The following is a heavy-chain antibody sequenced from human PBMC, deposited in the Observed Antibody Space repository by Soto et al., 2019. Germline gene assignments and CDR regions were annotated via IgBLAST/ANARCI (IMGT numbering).Heavy chain of an antibody. CDR2: ISSGSIYT. V-gene: IGHV3-21*01. D-gene: IGHD3-10*01. Sequence: GGSLRVSCVASGFTFSYYSMNWVRQAPGKGLEWVSSISSGSIYTYYTDSVKGRFTISRDNAKKSTYLQMNSLRAEDTAVFYCARRSELLWYGMDVWGQGTTVTVSS. CDR3: ARRSELLWYGMDV. CDR1: GFTFSYYS. J-gene: IGHJ6*02.